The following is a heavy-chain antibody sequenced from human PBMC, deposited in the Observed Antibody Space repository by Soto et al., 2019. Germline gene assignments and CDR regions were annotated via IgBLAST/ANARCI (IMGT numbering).Heavy chain of an antibody. Sequence: ASVKVSCKASGGTFSSYAISWVRQAPGQGLEWMGGIIPIFGTANYAQKFQGIVTITADESTSTAYMELSSLRSEDTAVYYCARGLWFGELTNPYYYYGMDVWGQGTTVTVSS. J-gene: IGHJ6*02. CDR1: GGTFSSYA. CDR3: ARGLWFGELTNPYYYYGMDV. V-gene: IGHV1-69*13. CDR2: IIPIFGTA. D-gene: IGHD3-10*01.